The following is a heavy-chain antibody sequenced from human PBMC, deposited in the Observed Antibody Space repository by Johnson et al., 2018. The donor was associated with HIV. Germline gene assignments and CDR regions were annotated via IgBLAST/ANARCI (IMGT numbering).Heavy chain of an antibody. D-gene: IGHD1-14*01. CDR2: IYSGGST. CDR1: GFTVSSTY. Sequence: EVQVVESGGGLIQPGGSLRLSCAASGFTVSSTYMRWVRQAPGKGLEWVSVIYSGGSTYYADSVKGRFTISRDNSKNTLYLQMNSLRGEDTAVYYCARECEPAGLAFDIWGQGTMVTVSS. J-gene: IGHJ3*02. CDR3: ARECEPAGLAFDI. V-gene: IGHV3-66*03.